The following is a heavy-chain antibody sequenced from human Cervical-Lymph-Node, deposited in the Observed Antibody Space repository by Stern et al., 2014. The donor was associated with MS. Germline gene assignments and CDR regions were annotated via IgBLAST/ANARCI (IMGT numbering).Heavy chain of an antibody. Sequence: VQLVQSGAEVKKPGASVKVSCKASGYTFTSYYMHWVRQAPGQGLAWMGIINPSGGSTSYAQKFQGRVTMTRDTSTSTVYMERSSLRSEDTAVYYCASSWDYYYGMDVWGQGTTVTVSS. CDR2: INPSGGST. CDR1: GYTFTSYY. CDR3: ASSWDYYYGMDV. J-gene: IGHJ6*02. V-gene: IGHV1-46*01. D-gene: IGHD6-13*01.